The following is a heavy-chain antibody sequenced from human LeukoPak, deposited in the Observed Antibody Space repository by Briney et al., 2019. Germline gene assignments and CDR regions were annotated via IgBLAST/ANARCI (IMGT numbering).Heavy chain of an antibody. D-gene: IGHD1-7*01. CDR3: ARGKLELLGYYYGMDV. CDR2: ISSSSSYI. Sequence: GGSLRLSCTASGFTFSSYTMSWVRQAPGKGLEWVSSISSSSSYIYYADSVKGRFTISRDNAKNSLYLQMNSLRAEDTAVYYCARGKLELLGYYYGMDVWGQGTTVTVSS. CDR1: GFTFSSYT. J-gene: IGHJ6*02. V-gene: IGHV3-21*01.